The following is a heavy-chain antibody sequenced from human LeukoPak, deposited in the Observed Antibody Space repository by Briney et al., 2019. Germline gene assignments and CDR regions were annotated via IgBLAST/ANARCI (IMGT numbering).Heavy chain of an antibody. J-gene: IGHJ5*02. Sequence: PSETLSLTCTVSGGFISSYYWSWIRQPPGKGLEWIGYIYYSGSTNYNPSLKSRVTISVDTSKNQFSLKLSSVAAADTAVYYCARARAYSSSWYDTNWFDPWGQGTLVTVSS. CDR1: GGFISSYY. CDR2: IYYSGST. CDR3: ARARAYSSSWYDTNWFDP. D-gene: IGHD6-13*01. V-gene: IGHV4-59*01.